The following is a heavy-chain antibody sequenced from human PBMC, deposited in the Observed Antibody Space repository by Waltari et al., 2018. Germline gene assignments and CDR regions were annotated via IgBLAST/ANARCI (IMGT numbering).Heavy chain of an antibody. CDR3: ARDPGGRYYFDY. CDR2: IYSGGNT. V-gene: IGHV3-53*01. D-gene: IGHD1-26*01. J-gene: IGHJ4*02. Sequence: EVQLVESGGGLIQPGGSLSFSCAASGFTVSTTYMSWVRQAPGKGLEWVSVIYSGGNTYYADSVKGRFTISRDNSKNTLYLQMNSLRDDDTAVYYCARDPGGRYYFDYWGRGSLVTVSS. CDR1: GFTVSTTY.